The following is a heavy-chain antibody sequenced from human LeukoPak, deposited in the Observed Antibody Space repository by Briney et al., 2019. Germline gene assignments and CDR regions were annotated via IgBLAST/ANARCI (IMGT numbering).Heavy chain of an antibody. J-gene: IGHJ4*02. CDR3: AKGVGLGYYGSGSLDY. D-gene: IGHD3-10*01. CDR2: ISSGGNT. V-gene: IGHV3-23*01. CDR1: GFTFSSYA. Sequence: GGSLRLSCAVSGFTFSSYAMSWVRQAPGKGLEWVSAISSGGNTYYADSVKGRFTISRDNSKNTLYLQMNSLRAEDTAVYYCAKGVGLGYYGSGSLDYWGQGTLVTVSS.